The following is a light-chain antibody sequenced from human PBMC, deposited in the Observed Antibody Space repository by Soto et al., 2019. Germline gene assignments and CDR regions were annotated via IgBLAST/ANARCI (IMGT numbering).Light chain of an antibody. V-gene: IGKV3-20*01. CDR1: QRVSSSS. J-gene: IGKJ1*01. CDR2: GAS. CDR3: QQYDSSLWT. Sequence: ESVLTQSPGTLSLSPGERATLSCRASQRVSSSSLAWYQQKPGQAPRLLIYGASSRATGIPDRFSGSGSGTDFTLTISRLEPEDVAVYYCQQYDSSLWTFGQGTKVEI.